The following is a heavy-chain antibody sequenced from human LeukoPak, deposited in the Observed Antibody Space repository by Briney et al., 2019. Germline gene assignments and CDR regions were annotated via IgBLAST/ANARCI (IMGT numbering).Heavy chain of an antibody. CDR3: ARRRYGSGSYRAFDI. CDR1: GGSISSSSYY. Sequence: ETLSLTCTVSGGSISSSSYYWGWIRQPPGKGLEWIGSIYYSGSTYYNPSLKSRVTISVDTSKNQFSLKLSSVTAADTAVYYCARRRYGSGSYRAFDIWGQGTMVTVSS. V-gene: IGHV4-39*07. D-gene: IGHD3-10*01. CDR2: IYYSGST. J-gene: IGHJ3*02.